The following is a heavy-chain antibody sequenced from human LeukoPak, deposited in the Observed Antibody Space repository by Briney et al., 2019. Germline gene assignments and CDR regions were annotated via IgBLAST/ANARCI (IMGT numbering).Heavy chain of an antibody. CDR1: GFTFSGFW. V-gene: IGHV3-7*04. Sequence: PGGSLRLSCAASGFTFSGFWMTWVRHAPGKGLERVANIKQDGTEIYCVDSVKGRFTISRDNAKNSLYLQVNSLRAEDTAVYYCARHYYYAVDVWGQGTTVTVSS. CDR3: ARHYYYAVDV. CDR2: IKQDGTEI. J-gene: IGHJ6*02.